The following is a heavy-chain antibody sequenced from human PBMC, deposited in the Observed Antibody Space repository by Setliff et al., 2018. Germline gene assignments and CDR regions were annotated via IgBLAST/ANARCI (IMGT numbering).Heavy chain of an antibody. Sequence: ASVKVSCKTSGYTFTGYFIHWVRQAPRQGLEWLGWINPKSDVTSYAQSFQGRIAMTRDTSINTVYMELNSLTSDDAAVYFCAGEGGLQGATSYYYFYNYINVWG. CDR2: INPKSDVT. CDR3: AGEGGLQGATSYYYFYNYINV. CDR1: GYTFTGYF. D-gene: IGHD1-26*01. J-gene: IGHJ6*03. V-gene: IGHV1-2*02.